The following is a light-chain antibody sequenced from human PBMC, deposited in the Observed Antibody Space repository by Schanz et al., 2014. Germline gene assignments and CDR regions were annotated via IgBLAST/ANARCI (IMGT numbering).Light chain of an antibody. V-gene: IGLV2-23*02. CDR1: SSDVGGYNY. CDR3: SSYALSTTFVI. CDR2: DVS. J-gene: IGLJ2*01. Sequence: QSALSQPASVSGSPGQSITISCTGTSSDVGGYNYVSWYQQHPGKAPKLMIYDVSNRPSGVSNRFSVSKSGNTASLTISRLQAEDEADYSCSSYALSTTFVIFGGGTKLTVL.